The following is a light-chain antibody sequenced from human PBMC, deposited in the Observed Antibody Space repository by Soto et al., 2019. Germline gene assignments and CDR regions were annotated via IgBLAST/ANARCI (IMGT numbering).Light chain of an antibody. CDR2: GAS. J-gene: IGKJ1*01. Sequence: EIVLTQSPATLSVSPGGRATLSCRASQSISDTLAWYQQKPGQAPRXLIYGASNRATGTPDRFSGSGSGTDFTLTISRLEPEDFAVYYCQQYGTSGTFGQGTKVDIK. CDR1: QSISDT. CDR3: QQYGTSGT. V-gene: IGKV3-20*01.